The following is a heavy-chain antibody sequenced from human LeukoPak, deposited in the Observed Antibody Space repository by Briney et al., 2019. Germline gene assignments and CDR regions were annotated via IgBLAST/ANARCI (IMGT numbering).Heavy chain of an antibody. V-gene: IGHV3-33*06. Sequence: GRSLRLSCAASGFTFSSYGMHWVRQAPGKGLEWVAVIWYDGSNKYYADSVKGRFTISRDNSKNTLYLQMNSLRAEDTAVYYCAKEGGIFTQLNWFPPGGQEPLVTVSS. D-gene: IGHD1-26*01. CDR1: GFTFSSYG. J-gene: IGHJ5*02. CDR2: IWYDGSNK. CDR3: AKEGGIFTQLNWFPP.